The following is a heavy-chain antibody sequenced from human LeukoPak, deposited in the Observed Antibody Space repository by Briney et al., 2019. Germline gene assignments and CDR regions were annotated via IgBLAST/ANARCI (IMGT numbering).Heavy chain of an antibody. CDR2: IYYSGST. J-gene: IGHJ2*01. V-gene: IGHV4-59*01. CDR3: AREAPLDGYPNWYFDL. Sequence: SETLSLTCTVSGGSISSYYWSWIRQPPGKGLEWIGYIYYSGSTNYHPSLKSRVTISVDTSKDQFSLKLSSVTAADTAVYYCAREAPLDGYPNWYFDLWGRGTLVTVSS. CDR1: GGSISSYY. D-gene: IGHD5-12*01.